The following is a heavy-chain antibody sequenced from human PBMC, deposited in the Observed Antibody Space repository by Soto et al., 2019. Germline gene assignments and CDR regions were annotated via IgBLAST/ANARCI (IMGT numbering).Heavy chain of an antibody. Sequence: EVQLVESGGGLIQPGRSLRLSCAASGFTFDDYAMHWVRQAPGKGLEWVSGISWNSGSIGYADSVKGRFTISRDNAKNYLYLPMNRLRADDTALYYCAKDVNSDYGGLVHWGQGTLVSVSS. CDR2: ISWNSGSI. D-gene: IGHD4-4*01. CDR3: AKDVNSDYGGLVH. J-gene: IGHJ4*02. CDR1: GFTFDDYA. V-gene: IGHV3-9*01.